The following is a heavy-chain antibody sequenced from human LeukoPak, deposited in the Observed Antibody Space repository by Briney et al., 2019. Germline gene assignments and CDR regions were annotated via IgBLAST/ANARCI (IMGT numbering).Heavy chain of an antibody. CDR1: GFTFSSYG. J-gene: IGHJ4*02. CDR2: ISYDGSNK. V-gene: IGHV3-30*03. Sequence: GGSLRLSCAASGFTFSSYGMHWVRQAPGKGLEWVAVISYDGSNKYYADSVKGRFTISRDNSKNTLYLQMNSLRAEDTAVYYCARDLYGIAGQYWGQGTLVTVSS. D-gene: IGHD6-13*01. CDR3: ARDLYGIAGQY.